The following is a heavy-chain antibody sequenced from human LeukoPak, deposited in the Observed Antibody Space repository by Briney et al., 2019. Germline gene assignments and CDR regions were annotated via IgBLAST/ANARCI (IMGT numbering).Heavy chain of an antibody. CDR3: ARVSPDAPSGSYPLDY. V-gene: IGHV4-59*01. CDR2: IYYSGST. Sequence: SETLSLTCTVSGYSISSYYWSWIRQPPGKGLEWIGYIYYSGSTNYNPSLKSRVTISVDTSKNQFSLKLSSVTAADTAVYYCARVSPDAPSGSYPLDYWGQGTLVTVSS. J-gene: IGHJ4*02. CDR1: GYSISSYY. D-gene: IGHD1-26*01.